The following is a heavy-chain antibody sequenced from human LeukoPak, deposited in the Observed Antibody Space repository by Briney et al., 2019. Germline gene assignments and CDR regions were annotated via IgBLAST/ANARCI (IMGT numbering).Heavy chain of an antibody. V-gene: IGHV3-23*01. Sequence: PGGSLRLSCAASGFTFSSYAKSWVRQAPGKGLEWVSAISCSGASTYYPDSVKGRFTISRDNYKNTLYMQMNSLRAEDTAVYYCAKSSTRGSFVVGLDYWGQGTLVTVSS. CDR1: GFTFSSYA. CDR2: ISCSGAST. D-gene: IGHD2-21*01. J-gene: IGHJ4*02. CDR3: AKSSTRGSFVVGLDY.